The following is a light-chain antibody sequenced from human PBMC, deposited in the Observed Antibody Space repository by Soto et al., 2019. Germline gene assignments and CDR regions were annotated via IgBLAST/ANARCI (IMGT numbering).Light chain of an antibody. V-gene: IGKV3-20*01. CDR2: GAS. CDR3: HQYASSPLT. CDR1: QSVGSNY. Sequence: EIVLTQSPGTLSLSPGERATLSCRASQSVGSNYLAWYQQTPGQAPRLLIHGASTRATGIPDRFSGSGSGTYFTLTLSRLESEDSAVYYCHQYASSPLTFGHGTRLEIK. J-gene: IGKJ5*01.